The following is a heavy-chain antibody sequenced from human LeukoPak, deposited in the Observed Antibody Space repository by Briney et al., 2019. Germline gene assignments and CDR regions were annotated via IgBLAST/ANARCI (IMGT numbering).Heavy chain of an antibody. Sequence: GGSLRLSCAASGFTFSNYAMSWVRQAPGKGLEWVSTISLGGDNTHYADAVEGRFTISRDNSKNTLLLQMNSPRAEDAAVYFCATDPSTGYDWFDPWGQGTLVTVSS. V-gene: IGHV3-23*01. CDR3: ATDPSTGYDWFDP. D-gene: IGHD2-15*01. CDR2: ISLGGDNT. CDR1: GFTFSNYA. J-gene: IGHJ5*02.